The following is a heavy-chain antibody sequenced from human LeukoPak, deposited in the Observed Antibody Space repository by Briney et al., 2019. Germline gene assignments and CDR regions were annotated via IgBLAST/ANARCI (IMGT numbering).Heavy chain of an antibody. CDR2: IYPADSDT. CDR3: ARLLGYCSSTSCLYGMDV. CDR1: GYSFTNYR. D-gene: IGHD2-2*01. V-gene: IGHV5-51*01. J-gene: IGHJ6*04. Sequence: GESLKISCKGSGYSFTNYRIGWVRQMPGKGLEWMGIIYPADSDTRYSPSFQGQVTISVDKSISTAYLQWSSLKASDTAMYYCARLLGYCSSTSCLYGMDVWGKGTTVTVSS.